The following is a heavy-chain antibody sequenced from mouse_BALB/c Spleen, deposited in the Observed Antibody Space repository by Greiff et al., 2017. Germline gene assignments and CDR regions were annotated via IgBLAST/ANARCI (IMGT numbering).Heavy chain of an antibody. CDR2: IDPSDSET. CDR1: GYSFTSYW. V-gene: IGHV1S126*01. J-gene: IGHJ3*01. D-gene: IGHD2-3*01. CDR3: ARVGYDGYYPFAY. Sequence: QVQLQQSGPQLVRPGASVKISCKASGYSFTSYWMHWVKQRPGQGLEWIGMIDPSDSETRLNQKFKNKATLTVDKSSSTAYMQLSSPTSEDSAVYYCARVGYDGYYPFAYWGQGTLVTVSA.